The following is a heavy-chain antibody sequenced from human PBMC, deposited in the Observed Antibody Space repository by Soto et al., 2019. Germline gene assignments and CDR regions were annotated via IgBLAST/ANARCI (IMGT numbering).Heavy chain of an antibody. CDR2: INPNTGVT. CDR1: GYTFTAYY. D-gene: IGHD3-10*01. V-gene: IGHV1-2*06. CDR3: ARDYFGSGSETDL. Sequence: QVQLVQSGTAVKTPGASVKVSCKTSGYTFTAYYVHWVRHAPGQGLEWMGRINPNTGVTLYSRRFQDRVTMTTKTSISTAFMDLSRLTTDDTALYYCARDYFGSGSETDLWGQGTLVTVSS. J-gene: IGHJ4*02.